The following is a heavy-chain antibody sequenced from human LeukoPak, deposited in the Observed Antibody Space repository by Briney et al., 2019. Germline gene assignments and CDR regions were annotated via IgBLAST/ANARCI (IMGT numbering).Heavy chain of an antibody. V-gene: IGHV4-4*07. Sequence: SETLSLTCTVSGGSISSYYWSWIRQPAGKGLEWIGRIYTSGSTKHNPSLKSRVTMSVDTSKNQFSLKLSSVTAADTAVYYCARVAYCGADCYSFDYWGQGTLVPVSS. CDR1: GGSISSYY. J-gene: IGHJ4*02. CDR2: IYTSGST. CDR3: ARVAYCGADCYSFDY. D-gene: IGHD2-21*02.